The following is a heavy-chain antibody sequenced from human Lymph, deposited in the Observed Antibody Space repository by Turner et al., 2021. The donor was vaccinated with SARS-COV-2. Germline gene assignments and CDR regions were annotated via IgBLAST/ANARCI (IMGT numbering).Heavy chain of an antibody. Sequence: HLQLQESVPGLVNPSYTLSLTCTVSGASISSSSYYWGWIRQPPGKGLEWIGSIYYSGSTYYNPSHKSRVTISEETSKNQFSLRLSSVTAADKAVYYCARNDRVVVQSFDYWGQGTLVTVSS. CDR1: GASISSSSYY. CDR2: IYYSGST. J-gene: IGHJ4*02. D-gene: IGHD3-22*01. V-gene: IGHV4-39*01. CDR3: ARNDRVVVQSFDY.